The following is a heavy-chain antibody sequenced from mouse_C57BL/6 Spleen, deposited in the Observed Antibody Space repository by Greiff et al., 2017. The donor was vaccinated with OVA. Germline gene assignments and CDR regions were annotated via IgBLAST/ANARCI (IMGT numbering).Heavy chain of an antibody. Sequence: QVQLQQSGAELVRPGASVTLSCKASGYTFTDYEMHWVKQTPVHGLEWIRAIDPETGGTAYNQKFKGKAILTADKSSRTAYMELRSLTSEDSAVYYCTRRDGDAMDYWGQGTSVTVSS. D-gene: IGHD3-3*01. CDR2: IDPETGGT. CDR1: GYTFTDYE. CDR3: TRRDGDAMDY. V-gene: IGHV1-15*01. J-gene: IGHJ4*01.